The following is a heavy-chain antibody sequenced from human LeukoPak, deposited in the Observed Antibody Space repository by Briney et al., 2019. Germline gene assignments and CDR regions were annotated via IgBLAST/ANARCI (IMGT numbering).Heavy chain of an antibody. J-gene: IGHJ6*02. CDR1: GFTFSRYA. CDR3: AKPYYYDSTGYEYYYYGMDV. Sequence: GGSLRLSCAGSGFTFSRYAMSWVPQAPGKGLECVSAISRSGGSTYYADSVKGRSTISRDNSKNTLYLQMSSLRAEDTAIYYCAKPYYYDSTGYEYYYYGMDVWGQGTTVTVSS. V-gene: IGHV3-23*01. D-gene: IGHD3-22*01. CDR2: ISRSGGST.